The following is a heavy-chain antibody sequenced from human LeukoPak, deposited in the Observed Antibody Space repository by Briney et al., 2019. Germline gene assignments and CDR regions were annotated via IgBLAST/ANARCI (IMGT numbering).Heavy chain of an antibody. D-gene: IGHD5-18*01. V-gene: IGHV4-59*08. CDR1: GHSLSSAL. CDR2: IYYSGST. J-gene: IGHJ4*02. CDR3: ARQRLTAMVTRYFDY. Sequence: TETLSLTFWIHGHSLSSALWGWIRQPPARVLGRIGYIYYSGSTNYNPSLKSRVTISVDTSKNQLSLKLSSVTAADTAVYYCARQRLTAMVTRYFDYWGQGTLVTVSS.